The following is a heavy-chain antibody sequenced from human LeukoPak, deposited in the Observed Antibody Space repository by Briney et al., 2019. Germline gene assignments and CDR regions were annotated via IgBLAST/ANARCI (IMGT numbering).Heavy chain of an antibody. D-gene: IGHD6-13*01. V-gene: IGHV3-30-3*01. J-gene: IGHJ4*02. CDR1: GFTFSSYA. CDR3: ARAVPYSSSWYLDY. Sequence: PGGSLRLSCAASGFTFSSYAMHWVRQAPGKGLEWVTVISYDGSNKYYADSVKGRFTISRDNSKNTLYLQMNSLRAEDTAVYYCARAVPYSSSWYLDYWGQGTLVTVSS. CDR2: ISYDGSNK.